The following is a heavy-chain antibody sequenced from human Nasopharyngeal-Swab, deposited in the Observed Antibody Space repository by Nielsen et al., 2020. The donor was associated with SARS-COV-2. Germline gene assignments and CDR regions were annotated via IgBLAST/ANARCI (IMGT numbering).Heavy chain of an antibody. CDR1: GGTFSSDA. Sequence: SVKVSCKASGGTFSSDAISWVRQAPGQGLEWMGGIIPIFGTANYAQKFQGRVTITADESTSTAYMELSSLRSEDTAVYYCARAGKKQGATEYYFDYWGQGTLVTVSS. CDR2: IIPIFGTA. CDR3: ARAGKKQGATEYYFDY. J-gene: IGHJ4*02. V-gene: IGHV1-69*13. D-gene: IGHD5-12*01.